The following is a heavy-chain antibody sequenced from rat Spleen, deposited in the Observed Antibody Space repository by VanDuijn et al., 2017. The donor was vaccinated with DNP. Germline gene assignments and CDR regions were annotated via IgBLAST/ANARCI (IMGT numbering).Heavy chain of an antibody. D-gene: IGHD1-7*01. CDR2: ISYDGSST. Sequence: EVQLVESGGGLVQPGRSLKLSCVVSGFTFSKYAMAWVRQAPTIGLEWVATISYDGSSTYYRDSVKGRFTISRDNAKNTQYLQMTSLRSEDTATYYCTRDGPPYYGVPFDFWGQGVMVTVSS. J-gene: IGHJ2*01. V-gene: IGHV5-29*01. CDR1: GFTFSKYA. CDR3: TRDGPPYYGVPFDF.